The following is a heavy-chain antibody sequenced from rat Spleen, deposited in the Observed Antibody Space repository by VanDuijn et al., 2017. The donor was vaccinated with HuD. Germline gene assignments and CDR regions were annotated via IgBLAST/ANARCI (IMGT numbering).Heavy chain of an antibody. V-gene: IGHV5-46*01. CDR3: ARQDYYSSPNWFAY. CDR1: GFTFSSFP. J-gene: IGHJ3*01. Sequence: EVQLVESGGGLVQPGRSMKLSCAASGFTFSSFPMAWVRQAPTKGLEWVATISTGDGSTYYRDSAKGRFTISRDNAKSTLYLQMNSLRSEDTATYYCARQDYYSSPNWFAYWGQGTLVTVSS. D-gene: IGHD1-2*01. CDR2: ISTGDGST.